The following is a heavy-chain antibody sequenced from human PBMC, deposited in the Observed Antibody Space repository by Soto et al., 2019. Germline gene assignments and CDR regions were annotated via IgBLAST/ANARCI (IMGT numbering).Heavy chain of an antibody. V-gene: IGHV1-2*02. CDR3: ARGGGVGVAGSAAFDM. Sequence: QLHLVQSGAVVKKPGASVTVSCSASGYPVTAYYMHWVRQAPGRGLEWMGGINPATGAAKYTQTSQGRVTLGRGTSTGTCFREPGGLTSGDTALFFWARGGGVGVAGSAAFDMWGQGTLVTVSS. CDR2: INPATGAA. D-gene: IGHD3-3*01. J-gene: IGHJ3*02. CDR1: GYPVTAYY.